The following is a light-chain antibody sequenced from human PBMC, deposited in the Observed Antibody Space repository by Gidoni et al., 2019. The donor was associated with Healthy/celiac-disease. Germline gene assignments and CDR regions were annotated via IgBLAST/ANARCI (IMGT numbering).Light chain of an antibody. CDR3: QQYYSTPIT. CDR1: QSVLYSSNNKNY. J-gene: IGKJ4*01. V-gene: IGKV4-1*01. Sequence: DIVMNQPPEPLAVSLGERATINCKSSQSVLYSSNNKNYLAWYQQKPGQPPKLLIYWASTRESGVPDRFSGSGSGTDFTLTISSLQAEDVAVYYCQQYYSTPITFGGGTKVEIK. CDR2: WAS.